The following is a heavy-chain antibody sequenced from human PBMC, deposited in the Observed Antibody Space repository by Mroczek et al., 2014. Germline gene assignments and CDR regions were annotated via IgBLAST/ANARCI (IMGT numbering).Heavy chain of an antibody. CDR1: GGSISSGSYY. CDR2: IYTSGST. CDR3: ARDLSIAVAGTGWFDP. D-gene: IGHD6-19*01. Sequence: QVQLQESGPGLVKPSQTLSLTCTVSGGSISSGSYYWSWIRQPAGKGLEWIGRIYTSGSTNYNPSLKSRVTMSVDTSKNQFSLKLSSVAAADTAVYYCARDLSIAVAGTGWFDPWGQGTLVTVSS. J-gene: IGHJ5*02. V-gene: IGHV4-61*02.